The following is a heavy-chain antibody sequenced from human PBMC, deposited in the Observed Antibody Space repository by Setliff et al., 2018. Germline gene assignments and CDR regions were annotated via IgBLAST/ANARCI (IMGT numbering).Heavy chain of an antibody. CDR2: IYIGGSA. CDR1: GGSISSGDYY. V-gene: IGHV4-61*09. J-gene: IGHJ4*02. CDR3: ARAVAGNFDY. Sequence: SETLSLTCTVSGGSISSGDYYWSWIRQPAGKGLEWIGHIYIGGSANYNPSLKSRVTMSIDTSKNQFSLKLSSVTAADTAVYYCARAVAGNFDYWGQGTLVTVSS. D-gene: IGHD6-19*01.